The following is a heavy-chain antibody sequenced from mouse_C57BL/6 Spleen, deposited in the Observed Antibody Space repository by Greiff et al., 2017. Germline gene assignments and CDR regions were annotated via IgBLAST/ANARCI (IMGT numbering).Heavy chain of an antibody. J-gene: IGHJ4*01. CDR1: GYTFTEYT. Sequence: QVQLQQSGAELVKPGASVKLSCKASGYTFTEYTIHWVKQRSGQGLEWIGWFYPGSGSIKYNEKFKDKATLTADKSSSTVYMEISRLTSEDSAVYFCARHPYGSSPYYYAMDYWGQGTSVTVSS. D-gene: IGHD1-1*01. V-gene: IGHV1-62-2*01. CDR3: ARHPYGSSPYYYAMDY. CDR2: FYPGSGSI.